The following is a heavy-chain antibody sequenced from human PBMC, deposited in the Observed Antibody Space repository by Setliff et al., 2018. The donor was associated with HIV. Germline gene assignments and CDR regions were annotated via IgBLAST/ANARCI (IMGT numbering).Heavy chain of an antibody. J-gene: IGHJ5*02. CDR2: IFYTGRT. Sequence: SETLSLTCTVSGGSISSSGPGYYWGWIRQPPGKGLEWIGSIFYTGRTTYNPSLRSRVTISLDTSKTQFSLGLTSVTAADTAMYYCARRGKTENSYVLNWFDPWGQGILVTVSS. D-gene: IGHD5-18*01. CDR1: GGSISSSGPGYY. V-gene: IGHV4-39*07. CDR3: ARRGKTENSYVLNWFDP.